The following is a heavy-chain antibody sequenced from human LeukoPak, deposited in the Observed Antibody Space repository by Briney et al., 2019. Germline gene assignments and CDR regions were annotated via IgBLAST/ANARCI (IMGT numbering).Heavy chain of an antibody. CDR3: GRVQAFGAFDI. Sequence: SETLSLTCAVYGGSFSGYYWSWIRQPPGKGLEWIGEINHSGSTNYNPSLKSRVTISVDTSKNQFSLKLSSVTAADTAVYYCGRVQAFGAFDIWGQGTMVTVSS. V-gene: IGHV4-34*01. CDR2: INHSGST. D-gene: IGHD3-16*01. J-gene: IGHJ3*02. CDR1: GGSFSGYY.